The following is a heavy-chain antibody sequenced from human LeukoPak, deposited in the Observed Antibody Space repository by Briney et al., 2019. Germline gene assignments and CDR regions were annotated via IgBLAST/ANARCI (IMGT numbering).Heavy chain of an antibody. CDR3: ARVITMVRGHYYYYMDV. Sequence: SETLSLTCTVSGGSISSYYWSWIRQPAGKGLEWIGTLYYSGKTYYNPSLKSRVTISIDTSKNQFSLKLSSVTAADTAVYYCARVITMVRGHYYYYMDVWGKGTTVTVSS. CDR1: GGSISSYY. V-gene: IGHV4-59*08. CDR2: LYYSGKT. J-gene: IGHJ6*03. D-gene: IGHD3-10*01.